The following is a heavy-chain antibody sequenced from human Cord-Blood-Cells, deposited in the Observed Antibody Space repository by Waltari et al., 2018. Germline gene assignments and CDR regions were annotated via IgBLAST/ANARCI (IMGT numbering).Heavy chain of an antibody. Sequence: EVQLLESGGGVVQPGGSLRLSCAASGFTFSSYAMSWVSQAPGKGLEWVSAISGSGGSTYYADSVKGRFTISRDNSKNTLYLQMNSLRAEDTAVYYCAKVGCSSTSCYSLYDYWGQGTLVTISS. CDR2: ISGSGGST. CDR1: GFTFSSYA. CDR3: AKVGCSSTSCYSLYDY. J-gene: IGHJ4*02. D-gene: IGHD2-2*01. V-gene: IGHV3-23*01.